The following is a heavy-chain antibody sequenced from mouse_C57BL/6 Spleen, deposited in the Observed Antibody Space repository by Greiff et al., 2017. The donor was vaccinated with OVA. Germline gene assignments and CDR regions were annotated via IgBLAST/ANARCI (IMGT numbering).Heavy chain of an antibody. D-gene: IGHD1-1*02. CDR2: INPNNGGT. J-gene: IGHJ1*03. Sequence: DVKLQESGPELVKPGASVKIPCKASGYTFTDYNMDWVKQSHGKSLEWIGDINPNNGGTIYNQKFKGKATLTVDKSSSTAYMELRSLTSEDTAVYYCARKVAHWYFDVWGTGTTVTVSS. CDR1: GYTFTDYN. V-gene: IGHV1-18*01. CDR3: ARKVAHWYFDV.